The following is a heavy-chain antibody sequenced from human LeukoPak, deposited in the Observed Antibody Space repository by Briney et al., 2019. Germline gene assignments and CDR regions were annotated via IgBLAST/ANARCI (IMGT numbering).Heavy chain of an antibody. CDR1: GFTFTSYA. Sequence: GGSLRLSCAASGFTFTSYAMNWVRQAPGKGLEWVSGISGSGGSTYYADSVKGRFSISRDNSKNMLYLQLNSLRVEDTAEYYCAKAHGGSYHSGIDWGQGTLVIVSS. CDR3: AKAHGGSYHSGID. D-gene: IGHD1-26*01. V-gene: IGHV3-23*01. J-gene: IGHJ4*02. CDR2: ISGSGGST.